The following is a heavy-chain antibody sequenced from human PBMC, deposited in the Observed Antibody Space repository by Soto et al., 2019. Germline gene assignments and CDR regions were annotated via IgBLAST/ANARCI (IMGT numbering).Heavy chain of an antibody. Sequence: EVQLVESGGGLVKPGGSLRLSCAASGFTFSSYSMNWVRQAPGKGLEWVSSISSSSSYIYYADSVKGRFTISRDNAKNSLYLQMNSLRAEDTAVYYCARDIRGYSYGPNWGGYWGQGTLVTVSS. CDR1: GFTFSSYS. J-gene: IGHJ4*02. D-gene: IGHD5-18*01. CDR2: ISSSSSYI. CDR3: ARDIRGYSYGPNWGGY. V-gene: IGHV3-21*01.